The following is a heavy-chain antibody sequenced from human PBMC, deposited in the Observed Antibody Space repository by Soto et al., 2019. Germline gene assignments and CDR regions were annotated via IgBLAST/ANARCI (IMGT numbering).Heavy chain of an antibody. V-gene: IGHV3-21*01. J-gene: IGHJ4*02. CDR2: ISSSSSYI. Sequence: EVQLVESGGGLVKPGGSLRLSCAASGFTFSSYSMNWVRQAPGKGLEWVSSISSSSSYIYYADSVKGRFTISRDNAKNSLYLQMNSLRAEDTAVYYCAREGGYNYGGCWAYWGQGTLVTVSS. D-gene: IGHD5-12*01. CDR3: AREGGYNYGGCWAY. CDR1: GFTFSSYS.